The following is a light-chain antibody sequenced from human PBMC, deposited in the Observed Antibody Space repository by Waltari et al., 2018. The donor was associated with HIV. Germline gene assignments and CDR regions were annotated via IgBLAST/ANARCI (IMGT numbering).Light chain of an antibody. CDR2: GAA. CDR3: QQCGTSPPNS. J-gene: IGKJ2*03. CDR1: QDINTNY. V-gene: IGKV3-20*01. Sequence: EIVLTQSPGTLSLSPGERATLSCRASQDINTNYIAWYQHRPGQAPRLRIYGAAGRATGIPDRFRGSGSGTDFTLTISGVEPEDFAVYYCQQCGTSPPNSFGQGTRLEIK.